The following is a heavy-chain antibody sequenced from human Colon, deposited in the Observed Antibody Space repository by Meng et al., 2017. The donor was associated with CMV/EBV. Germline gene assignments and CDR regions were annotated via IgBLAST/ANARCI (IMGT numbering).Heavy chain of an antibody. CDR1: GFTFSGSA. V-gene: IGHV3-73*01. CDR3: AVLAVAESISY. D-gene: IGHD6-19*01. CDR2: IRSKPNNYAT. Sequence: GGSLRLSCAASGFTFSGSAIHWVRQAAGKGLEWVGRIRSKPNNYATEYAESVKGRFTISREDSNDSAFLQMSSLKVDDTAVYYCAVLAVAESISYWGQGTLVTVSS. J-gene: IGHJ4*02.